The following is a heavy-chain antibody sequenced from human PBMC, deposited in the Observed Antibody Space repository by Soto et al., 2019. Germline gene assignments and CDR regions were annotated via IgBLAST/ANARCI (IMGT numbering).Heavy chain of an antibody. J-gene: IGHJ6*02. CDR3: ARARSSSWYQLHGHYYGMDV. Sequence: GGSLRLSCAASGFTFSSYWMHWVRQAPGKGLVWVSRINSDGSSTSYADSAKGRFTISRDNAKNTLYLQMNSLRAEDTAVYYCARARSSSWYQLHGHYYGMDVWGQGTTVTVSS. CDR1: GFTFSSYW. D-gene: IGHD6-13*01. V-gene: IGHV3-74*01. CDR2: INSDGSST.